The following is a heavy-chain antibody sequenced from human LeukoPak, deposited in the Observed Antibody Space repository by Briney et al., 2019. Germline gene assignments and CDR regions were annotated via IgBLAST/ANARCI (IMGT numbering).Heavy chain of an antibody. CDR1: GYSISSGYY. V-gene: IGHV4-38-2*02. CDR2: IYHSGST. J-gene: IGHJ4*02. CDR3: ARAIAVAGPWDY. D-gene: IGHD6-19*01. Sequence: SETLSLTCTVSGYSISSGYYWGWIRQPPGKGLEWIGSIYHSGSTYYNPSLKSRVTISVDTSKNQSSLKLSSVTAADTAVYYCARAIAVAGPWDYWGQGTLVTVSS.